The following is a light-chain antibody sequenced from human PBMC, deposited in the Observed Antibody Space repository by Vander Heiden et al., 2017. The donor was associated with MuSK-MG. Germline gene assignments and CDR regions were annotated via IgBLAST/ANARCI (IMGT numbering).Light chain of an antibody. CDR2: GAS. V-gene: IGKV1-39*01. Sequence: DIQMTQSPSSLSASVGDGVTIPCRASQSINSHLNWYQQKPGKAPKLLIYGASRLQSGVPSRFSGSGSETDFTLTIVSLQSEDSATYYCQQTDSIPWTFGQGTKVEIK. CDR1: QSINSH. J-gene: IGKJ1*01. CDR3: QQTDSIPWT.